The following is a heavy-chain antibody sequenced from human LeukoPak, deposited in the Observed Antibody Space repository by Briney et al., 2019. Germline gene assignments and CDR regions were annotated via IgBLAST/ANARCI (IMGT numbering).Heavy chain of an antibody. Sequence: EASVKVSCKASGYTFTGYYMHWVRQAPGQGLEWMGWINPNSGGTNYAQKFQGRVTMTRDTSISTAYMELSRLRSDDTAVYYCARDSTVVTLYGPNYYFDYWGQGTLVTVSS. J-gene: IGHJ4*02. CDR1: GYTFTGYY. D-gene: IGHD4-23*01. CDR3: ARDSTVVTLYGPNYYFDY. V-gene: IGHV1-2*02. CDR2: INPNSGGT.